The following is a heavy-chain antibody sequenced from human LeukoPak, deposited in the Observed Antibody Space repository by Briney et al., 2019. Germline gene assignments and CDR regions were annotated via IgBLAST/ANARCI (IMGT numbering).Heavy chain of an antibody. Sequence: GGSLRLSCAASGFTFSSYEMNWVRQAPGKGLEWVSYISSSGSTIYYADSVKGRFTISRDNAKNSLYLQMNSLRAEDTAVYYCASSGGEVPAAISWFGPWGQGTLVTVSS. CDR2: ISSSGSTI. D-gene: IGHD2-2*01. CDR1: GFTFSSYE. CDR3: ASSGGEVPAAISWFGP. J-gene: IGHJ5*02. V-gene: IGHV3-48*03.